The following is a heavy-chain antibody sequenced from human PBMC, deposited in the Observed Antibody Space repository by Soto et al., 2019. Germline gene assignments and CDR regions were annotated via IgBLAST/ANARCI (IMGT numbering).Heavy chain of an antibody. D-gene: IGHD3-16*02. CDR2: LYPDGRA. CDR1: GFTVSNNY. CDR3: ARDTAYDYVWGSYPFDY. J-gene: IGHJ4*02. Sequence: EVQLVESGGGLINPGGSLRLSCAASGFTVSNNYLTWVRQAPGKGLKWVSVLYPDGRAYYADSVKGRFTISTDNSKNSVYLQMNTLRAGDTAVYYCARDTAYDYVWGSYPFDYWGQGTLVTVSS. V-gene: IGHV3-53*01.